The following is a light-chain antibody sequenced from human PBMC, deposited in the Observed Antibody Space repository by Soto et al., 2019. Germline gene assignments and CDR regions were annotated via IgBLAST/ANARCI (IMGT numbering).Light chain of an antibody. CDR1: QSVSSSY. CDR2: GAS. J-gene: IGKJ4*01. V-gene: IGKV3-20*01. CDR3: RQYGSSPLT. Sequence: EIVLTQSPGTLSLSPGERATLSCRASQSVSSSYLAWYQHKPGQAPRLLIYGASSRATGIPDRSSGSGSGTDFTLTISRLEPEDFAVYYCRQYGSSPLTFGGGTKVEIK.